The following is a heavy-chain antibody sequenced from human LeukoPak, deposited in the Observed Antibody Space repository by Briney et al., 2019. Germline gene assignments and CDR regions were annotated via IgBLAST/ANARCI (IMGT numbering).Heavy chain of an antibody. D-gene: IGHD1-1*01. CDR3: ARVPGSV. Sequence: GGSLRLSCAASGFTVGSNYMSWVRQAPGKGLDWVSIIYSNGDTYYADSVKGRFTISRDNSKNTLNLQMNSLRAEDTAVYYCARVPGSVWGQGTTVTVSS. CDR1: GFTVGSNY. CDR2: IYSNGDT. J-gene: IGHJ6*02. V-gene: IGHV3-53*01.